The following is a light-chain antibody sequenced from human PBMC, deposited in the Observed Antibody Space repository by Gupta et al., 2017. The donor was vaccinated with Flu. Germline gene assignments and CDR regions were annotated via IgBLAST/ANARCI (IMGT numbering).Light chain of an antibody. J-gene: IGLJ3*02. CDR3: GTWDSSLSAGV. CDR1: SSNIGNNY. V-gene: IGLV1-51*02. CDR2: EGN. Sequence: QSVLMQPPSVSAAPGQKVTISCSGSSSNIGNNYVSWYQQLPGAAPKLLIYEGNKRPSGIPDRFSGSKSGTSATLGITGLQTGDEADYYCGTWDSSLSAGVFGGGTKLTVL.